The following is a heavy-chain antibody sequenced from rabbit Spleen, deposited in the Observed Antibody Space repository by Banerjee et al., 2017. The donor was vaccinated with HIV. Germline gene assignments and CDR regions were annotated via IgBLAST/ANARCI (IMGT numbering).Heavy chain of an antibody. V-gene: IGHV1S45*01. D-gene: IGHD6-1*01. CDR1: GFSFSSSYY. CDR3: ARGGYAYALDL. J-gene: IGHJ4*01. Sequence: QEQLVESGGGLVQPEGSLTLTCTASGFSFSSSYYMCWVRQAPGKGLEWIACINAVTGKAVYASWAKGRFTFSKTSSTTVTLQMTSLTVADTATYFCARGGYAYALDLWGQGTLVTVS. CDR2: INAVTGKA.